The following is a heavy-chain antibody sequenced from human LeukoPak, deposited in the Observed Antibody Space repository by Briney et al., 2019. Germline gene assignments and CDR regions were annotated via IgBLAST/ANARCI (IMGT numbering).Heavy chain of an antibody. Sequence: SETLSLTCAVYGGSFSGYYWSWIRQPPGKGLEWIGEINHSGSTNYNPSLKSRVTISVDTSKNQFSLKLSSVTAADTAVYYYASTEDIAVVVAAAFDYWGQGTLVTVSS. CDR3: ASTEDIAVVVAAAFDY. CDR1: GGSFSGYY. V-gene: IGHV4-34*01. CDR2: INHSGST. D-gene: IGHD2-15*01. J-gene: IGHJ4*02.